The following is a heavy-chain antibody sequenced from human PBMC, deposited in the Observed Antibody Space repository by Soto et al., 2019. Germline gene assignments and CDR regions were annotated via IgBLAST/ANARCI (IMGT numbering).Heavy chain of an antibody. D-gene: IGHD2-2*01. J-gene: IGHJ6*02. CDR2: TYYRSKWTN. Sequence: SHALSLTCAISGYSVSSNSSACNWIRQSPSRGLEWRGRTYYRSKWTNDYAVSVKSRITMDPDTSKNQFSLQMNSVTPEDTAVYYCARSDIVVVPAAIHYYCYGMDVWGQGTKVTVSS. V-gene: IGHV6-1*01. CDR3: ARSDIVVVPAAIHYYCYGMDV. CDR1: GYSVSSNSSA.